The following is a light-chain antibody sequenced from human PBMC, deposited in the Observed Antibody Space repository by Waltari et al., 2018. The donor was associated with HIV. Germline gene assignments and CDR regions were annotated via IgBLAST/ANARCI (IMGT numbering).Light chain of an antibody. CDR2: SNN. V-gene: IGLV1-40*01. Sequence: QSVLTQPPSVSGAPGQRVTISCAGRNSNIGAGYDVHWYQQLPETAPQPLIYSNNKRPAGVPDRFSGSKSGTSASLSITGLQAEDEAAYYCQSYDTSLSGWVFGGGTKLTVL. CDR1: NSNIGAGYD. CDR3: QSYDTSLSGWV. J-gene: IGLJ3*02.